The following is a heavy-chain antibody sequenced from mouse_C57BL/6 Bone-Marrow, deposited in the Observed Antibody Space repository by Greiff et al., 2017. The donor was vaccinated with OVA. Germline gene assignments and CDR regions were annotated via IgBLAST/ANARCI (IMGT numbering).Heavy chain of an antibody. CDR2: INPNNGGT. D-gene: IGHD1-1*01. J-gene: IGHJ2*01. CDR1: GTQFTDTN. V-gene: IGHV1-22*01. Sequence: VQPQQSGPELVKPGVQVRRSAKLLGTQFTDTNMPWVNKSHGKSLEWIGYINPNNGGTSYNQKFKGKATLTVNKSSSTAYMELRSLTSEDSAVYYCARPPTVVATDYWGQGTTLTVSS. CDR3: ARPPTVVATDY.